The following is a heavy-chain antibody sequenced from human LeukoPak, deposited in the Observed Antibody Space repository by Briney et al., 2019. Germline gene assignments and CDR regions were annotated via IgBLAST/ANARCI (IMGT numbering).Heavy chain of an antibody. CDR3: ARTVFGEYSYGIDY. D-gene: IGHD5-18*01. V-gene: IGHV1-2*06. CDR2: INPNSGGT. CDR1: GYTCTGYY. Sequence: ASVKVSCKASGYTCTGYYMHWVRQAPGQGLEWMGRINPNSGGTNYAQKFQGRVTMTRDTSISTAYMELSRLRSDDTAVYYCARTVFGEYSYGIDYWGQGTLVTVSS. J-gene: IGHJ4*02.